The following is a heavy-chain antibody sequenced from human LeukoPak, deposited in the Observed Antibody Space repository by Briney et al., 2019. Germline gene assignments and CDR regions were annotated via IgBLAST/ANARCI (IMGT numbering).Heavy chain of an antibody. D-gene: IGHD3-10*01. Sequence: PGRSLRLSCAASGFTFDDYAMHWVRHAPGKGLEWVSGISWNSGSIGYADSVKGRFTISRDNAKNSLYLQMNSLRAEDTALYYCAKDTAITMVRGSFDYWGQGTLVTVSS. CDR2: ISWNSGSI. CDR1: GFTFDDYA. V-gene: IGHV3-9*01. J-gene: IGHJ4*02. CDR3: AKDTAITMVRGSFDY.